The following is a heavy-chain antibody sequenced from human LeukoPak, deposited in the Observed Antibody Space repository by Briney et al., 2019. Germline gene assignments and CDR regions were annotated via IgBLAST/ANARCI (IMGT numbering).Heavy chain of an antibody. CDR1: GFTFSTYW. CDR2: IKPDGGEK. D-gene: IGHD2-15*01. J-gene: IGHJ4*02. CDR3: AREGGHCSGGNCWFYFNY. Sequence: GGSLRLSCAASGFTFSTYWMSWVRQGPGKGLEWGANIKPDGGEKNYVDSVKGRFTISRDNAKNSVYVQMNSLRAEDTAVYYCAREGGHCSGGNCWFYFNYWGQGTLVTVSS. V-gene: IGHV3-7*01.